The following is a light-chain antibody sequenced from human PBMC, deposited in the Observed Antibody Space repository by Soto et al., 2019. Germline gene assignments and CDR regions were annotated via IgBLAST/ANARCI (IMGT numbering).Light chain of an antibody. V-gene: IGLV2-23*01. Sequence: QSVLTQHASVSGSPGQSITISCTGTSSDVGSYNLVSWYQQHPGKAPKLMIYEGSKRPSGVSNRFSGSKSGNTASLTISGLQAEDEADYYCCSYAGSSTPYVFGTGTKGTVL. CDR1: SSDVGSYNL. J-gene: IGLJ1*01. CDR2: EGS. CDR3: CSYAGSSTPYV.